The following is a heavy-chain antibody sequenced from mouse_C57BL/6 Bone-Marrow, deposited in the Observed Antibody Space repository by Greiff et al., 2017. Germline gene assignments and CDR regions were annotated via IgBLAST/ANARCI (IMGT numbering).Heavy chain of an antibody. J-gene: IGHJ1*03. Sequence: QVQLQQPGAELVMPGASVKLSCKASGYTFTSYWMHWVKQRPGQGLEWIGEIDPSDSYTNYNQKFKGQSTLTVDKSSSTAYMQLSSLTSEDSAVYYGARGDTTAVWYFDVWGTGTTVTVSS. V-gene: IGHV1-69*01. CDR2: IDPSDSYT. CDR1: GYTFTSYW. D-gene: IGHD1-2*01. CDR3: ARGDTTAVWYFDV.